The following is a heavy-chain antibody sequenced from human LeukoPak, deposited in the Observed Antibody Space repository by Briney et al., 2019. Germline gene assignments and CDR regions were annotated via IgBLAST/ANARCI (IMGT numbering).Heavy chain of an antibody. CDR3: ARLRRPRNYYYYYGMDV. CDR2: IIPIFGTA. J-gene: IGHJ6*02. D-gene: IGHD1-14*01. V-gene: IGHV1-69*13. Sequence: ASVKVSCKASGGTSSSYAISWVRQAPGQGLKWMGGIIPIFGTANYAQKFQGRVTITADESTSTAYMELSSLRSEDTAVYYCARLRRPRNYYYYYGMDVWGQGTTVTVSS. CDR1: GGTSSSYA.